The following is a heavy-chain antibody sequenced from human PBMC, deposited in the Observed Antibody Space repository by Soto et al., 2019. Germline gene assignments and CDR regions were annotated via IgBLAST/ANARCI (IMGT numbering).Heavy chain of an antibody. D-gene: IGHD3-3*01. V-gene: IGHV2-5*02. CDR2: IYWDDDK. J-gene: IGHJ4*02. CDR3: AHRVLRTVFGLVTTTAIYFDF. Sequence: QITLKESVPTVVKPTETLTLTCTFSGFSLTTSGVGVGWVLQSPGKAPEWRAPIYWDDDKRYSTSLNSRLIITKDTSKNQVVLTMANVDPADTATYYCAHRVLRTVFGLVTTTAIYFDFWGPGTPVVVSS. CDR1: GFSLTTSGVG.